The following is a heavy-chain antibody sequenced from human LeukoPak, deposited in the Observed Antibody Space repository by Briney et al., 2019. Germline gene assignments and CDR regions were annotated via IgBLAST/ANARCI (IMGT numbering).Heavy chain of an antibody. CDR2: ISSGSSYT. J-gene: IGHJ4*02. CDR1: GFTFSDYY. Sequence: KPGGSLRLSCAASGFTFSDYYMSWIRQAPGKGLEWVSYISSGSSYTNYADSVKGRFTISRDNAKSALYLQMNSLRAEDTALYYCARARGPDYWGQGALVTVSS. V-gene: IGHV3-11*03. CDR3: ARARGPDY. D-gene: IGHD3-10*01.